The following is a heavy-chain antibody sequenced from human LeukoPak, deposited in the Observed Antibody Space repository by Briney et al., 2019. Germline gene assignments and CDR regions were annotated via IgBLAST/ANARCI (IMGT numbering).Heavy chain of an antibody. CDR2: ISGSGITR. V-gene: IGHV3-23*01. Sequence: GGTLRLSCVASGFPFSAYGMSWLRQAPGKGLEWVSAISGSGITRNYADSVKGRFTISGDNSKNMLYLQMNSLRAEDTAEYYCAKEQRDWNYGVFDYWGQGTQVTVSS. CDR1: GFPFSAYG. J-gene: IGHJ4*02. CDR3: AKEQRDWNYGVFDY. D-gene: IGHD1-7*01.